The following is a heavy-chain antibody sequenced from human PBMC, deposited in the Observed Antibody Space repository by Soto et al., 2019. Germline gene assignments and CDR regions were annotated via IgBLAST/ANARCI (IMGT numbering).Heavy chain of an antibody. Sequence: QVQLVESGGGLVKPGGSLRLSCAASGFTFSDYYITWIRQAPGKGLEWVSYISNSGRTIYYADSVKGRFTISRDNAKNALYLQMTSLRAEATAVYYCARQYYDFWGGSSKSPHYYFDLWGRGTLVTVSS. CDR3: ARQYYDFWGGSSKSPHYYFDL. CDR1: GFTFSDYY. D-gene: IGHD3-3*01. CDR2: ISNSGRTI. J-gene: IGHJ2*01. V-gene: IGHV3-11*01.